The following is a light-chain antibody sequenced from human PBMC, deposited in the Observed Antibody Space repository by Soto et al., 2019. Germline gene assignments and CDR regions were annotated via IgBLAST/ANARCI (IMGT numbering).Light chain of an antibody. Sequence: QTVVTQEPSLTVSPGGTVTLTCASSAGAVTSAYYTTWLQQKPGQAPRALIYSTSEKHSWTPARFSGSLLGGKAALTLSAAQPEDEADYSCLLYYGGAQVLFGGGTALTVL. V-gene: IGLV7-43*01. CDR3: LLYYGGAQVL. CDR2: STS. CDR1: AGAVTSAYY. J-gene: IGLJ2*01.